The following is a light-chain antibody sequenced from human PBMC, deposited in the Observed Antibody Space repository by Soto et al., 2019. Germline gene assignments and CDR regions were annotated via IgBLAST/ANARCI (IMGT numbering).Light chain of an antibody. V-gene: IGKV3-20*01. CDR1: QSVSSSD. CDR3: QQYGSSPQGLA. J-gene: IGKJ4*01. CDR2: GAS. Sequence: EIVLTQSPGTLSLSPGERAALSCRASQSVSSSDLAWYQQKPGQAPRLLIYGASSRATGIPDRFSGSGSGTDFTRTISRLEPEDFAVYYCQQYGSSPQGLAFGGGTKVEIK.